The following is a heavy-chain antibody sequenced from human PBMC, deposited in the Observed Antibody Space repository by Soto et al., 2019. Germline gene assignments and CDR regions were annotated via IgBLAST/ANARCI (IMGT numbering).Heavy chain of an antibody. V-gene: IGHV4-30-2*01. Sequence: QLQLQESGSGLVKPSQTLSLTCAVSGGSISSGGYSWSWIRQPPGKGLEWIGYIYHSGSTYYNPSPKCRDTISVDRSKNQCSLKLSSVTAADTAVYYCARGWGKDTPMTAWGQGTLVTVSS. CDR2: IYHSGST. D-gene: IGHD5-18*01. CDR3: ARGWGKDTPMTA. CDR1: GGSISSGGYS. J-gene: IGHJ4*02.